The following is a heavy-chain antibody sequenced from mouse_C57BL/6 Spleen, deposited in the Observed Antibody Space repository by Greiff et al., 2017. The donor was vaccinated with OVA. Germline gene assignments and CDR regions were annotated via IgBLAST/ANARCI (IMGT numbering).Heavy chain of an antibody. Sequence: QVQLQQSGPELVKPGASVKISCKASGYAFSSSWMNWVKQRPGQGLEWIGRIFPGDGDTNYNGKFKGKATLTADKSSSTAYMQLSSLTSEDSAVYFCAREGGYDAFAYWGQGTLVTVSA. CDR1: GYAFSSSW. J-gene: IGHJ3*01. V-gene: IGHV1-82*01. CDR2: IFPGDGDT. CDR3: AREGGYDAFAY. D-gene: IGHD2-2*01.